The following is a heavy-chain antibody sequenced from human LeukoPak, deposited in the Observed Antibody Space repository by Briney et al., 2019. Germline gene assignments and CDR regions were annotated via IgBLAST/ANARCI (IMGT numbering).Heavy chain of an antibody. CDR3: ARDMEY. Sequence: GGTLRLSSAASGFTVSSNYMSSVRQAPGKGLESVSVIYSAGSTYYADSVKGRFTISRHNSKNTLYLQMNSLRAEDTAVYYCARDMEYWGQGTLVTVSS. D-gene: IGHD1-1*01. CDR2: IYSAGST. V-gene: IGHV3-53*04. CDR1: GFTVSSNY. J-gene: IGHJ4*02.